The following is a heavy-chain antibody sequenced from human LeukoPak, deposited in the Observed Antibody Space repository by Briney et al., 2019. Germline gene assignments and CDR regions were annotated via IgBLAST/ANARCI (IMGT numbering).Heavy chain of an antibody. CDR3: ARDPSYDILTGHKYAFDV. Sequence: PGGSLRLPCAASGFTFSMYWMSWVRQAPGKGLEWVANIKQDGSEKFYVGSVKGRFTISRDNAKNSLYLQMNSLRAEDTAVYYCARDPSYDILTGHKYAFDVWGQGTMVTVSS. D-gene: IGHD3-9*01. CDR1: GFTFSMYW. V-gene: IGHV3-7*01. CDR2: IKQDGSEK. J-gene: IGHJ3*01.